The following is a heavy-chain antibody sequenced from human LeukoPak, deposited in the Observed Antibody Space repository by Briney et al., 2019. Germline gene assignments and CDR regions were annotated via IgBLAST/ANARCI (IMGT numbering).Heavy chain of an antibody. CDR2: IYSSGSA. Sequence: SETRSLTCTVSGASINNNFWTWIRQPPGKGLEWLGYIYSSGSANYNPSLKSRVIISGDTSKNQISPNLTSVTAADTAVYFCARHRDYYDTWGHGTLVTVSS. D-gene: IGHD3-22*01. CDR1: GASINNNF. J-gene: IGHJ4*01. V-gene: IGHV4-59*08. CDR3: ARHRDYYDT.